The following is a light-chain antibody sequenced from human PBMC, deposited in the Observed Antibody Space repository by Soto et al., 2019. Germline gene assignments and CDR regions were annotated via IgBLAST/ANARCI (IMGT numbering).Light chain of an antibody. Sequence: QSVLTQPASVSGSPGQSITISCTGSSSDVGGYNYVSWYQQHPGKAPKLMIYEVSNRPSGFSNSFSGSKSGNTAYLTISGLQAEHEADYYCSSYTSSSTLDWVFGGGTKLTVL. CDR3: SSYTSSSTLDWV. CDR1: SSDVGGYNY. J-gene: IGLJ3*02. CDR2: EVS. V-gene: IGLV2-14*01.